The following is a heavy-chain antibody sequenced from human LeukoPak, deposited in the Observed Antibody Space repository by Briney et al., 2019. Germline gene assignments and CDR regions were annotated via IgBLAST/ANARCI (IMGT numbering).Heavy chain of an antibody. CDR2: ISGSGGST. J-gene: IGHJ4*02. V-gene: IGHV3-23*01. D-gene: IGHD2-2*01. CDR1: GFMVSSNH. Sequence: GGSLRLSCAVSGFMVSSNHVSWFRQAPGKGLEWVSAISGSGGSTYYADSVKGRFTISRDNSKNTLYLQMNSLRAEDTAVYYCVRVSDCSSTSCLSYYFDYWGQGTLVTVSS. CDR3: VRVSDCSSTSCLSYYFDY.